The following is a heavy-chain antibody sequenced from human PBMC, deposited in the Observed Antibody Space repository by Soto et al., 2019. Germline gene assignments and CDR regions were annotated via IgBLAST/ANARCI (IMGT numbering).Heavy chain of an antibody. CDR3: ARLVPTEGFDS. Sequence: SETLTLTCAGSGGSINSINWWSWVRQPPRKGLEWIGEIYHGGNTNYNPSLRSRVTISVDESKNQCSLKLSSVTAADTAVYYCARLVPTEGFDSWGQGTLVTVSS. CDR2: IYHGGNT. V-gene: IGHV4-4*02. J-gene: IGHJ4*02. CDR1: GGSINSINW.